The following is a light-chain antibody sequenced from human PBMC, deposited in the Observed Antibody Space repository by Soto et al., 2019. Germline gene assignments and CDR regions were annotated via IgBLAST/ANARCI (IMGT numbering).Light chain of an antibody. J-gene: IGKJ1*01. V-gene: IGKV1-5*03. CDR3: QQYSTYSRT. CDR2: KAS. Sequence: DIPMTQSPSTLSASVGDRVTITCRASQSISSWLAWYQQKPGKAPKLLIYKASSLEGGVPSRFSGSGSGTEFTLTISSLQPDDFATYYCQQYSTYSRTFGQGTKVEIK. CDR1: QSISSW.